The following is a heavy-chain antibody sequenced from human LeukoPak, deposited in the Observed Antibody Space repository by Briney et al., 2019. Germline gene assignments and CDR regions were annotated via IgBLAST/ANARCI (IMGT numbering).Heavy chain of an antibody. CDR1: GFIFGNYA. J-gene: IGHJ4*02. V-gene: IGHV3-43*02. Sequence: GGSLRLSCAAPGFIFGNYAIHWVRQAPGKGLEWVSLISGDGGSTFYADSVKGRLTISRDNAKNTVYLQMNSLRAEDTAVYYCARGGVGCFDYWGQGALVTVSS. CDR3: ARGGVGCFDY. CDR2: ISGDGGST. D-gene: IGHD6-19*01.